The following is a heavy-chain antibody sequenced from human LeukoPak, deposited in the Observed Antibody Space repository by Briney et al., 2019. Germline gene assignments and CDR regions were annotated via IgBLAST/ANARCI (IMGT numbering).Heavy chain of an antibody. Sequence: GGSLRLSCAASGFTFSSYAMNWVRQAPGKGLEWVSAITSSGGSTYYADSVKGRFTISRDNSKNTLYLQMNSLRAEDTAVYYCAKDLGYSYGIFDYWGQGTLVTVSS. D-gene: IGHD5-18*01. CDR3: AKDLGYSYGIFDY. V-gene: IGHV3-23*01. J-gene: IGHJ4*02. CDR1: GFTFSSYA. CDR2: ITSSGGST.